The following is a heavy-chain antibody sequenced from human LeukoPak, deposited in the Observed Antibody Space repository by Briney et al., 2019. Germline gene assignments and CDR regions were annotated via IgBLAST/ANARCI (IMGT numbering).Heavy chain of an antibody. CDR1: GFTFDDYA. J-gene: IGHJ3*02. D-gene: IGHD2-21*02. CDR2: ISWNSGSI. CDR3: AKSGVVVTATRAFDI. Sequence: GGSLRLSCAASGFTFDDYAMHWVRQAPGKGLEWVSGISWNSGSIGYADSVKGRFTISRDNAKNSLYQQMNSLRAEDTALYYCAKSGVVVTATRAFDIWGQGTMVTVSS. V-gene: IGHV3-9*01.